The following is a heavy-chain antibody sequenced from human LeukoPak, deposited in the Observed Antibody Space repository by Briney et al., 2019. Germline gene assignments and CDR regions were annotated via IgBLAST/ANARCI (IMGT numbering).Heavy chain of an antibody. J-gene: IGHJ4*02. D-gene: IGHD4-11*01. V-gene: IGHV3-48*02. CDR3: ARDYGNLPARVPYFDY. Sequence: GGSLRLSCAASGVPFSSYGMNWVRQAPGKGLEWVSYISSSSSMIYYADSVKGRFTISRDNAKNSLYLQMKSLRDEDTAIYYCARDYGNLPARVPYFDYWGQGTLVTVSS. CDR1: GVPFSSYG. CDR2: ISSSSSMI.